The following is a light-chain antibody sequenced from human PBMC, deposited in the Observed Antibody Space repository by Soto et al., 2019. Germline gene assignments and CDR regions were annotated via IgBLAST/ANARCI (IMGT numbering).Light chain of an antibody. CDR1: QDIGDF. V-gene: IGKV1-33*01. Sequence: DTQMTQSPSSLSASIGDRVTITCQASQDIGDFLNWYQQKPGKDPKLLIYDASNLQTGVPSRFRGSGSGTDFTFTISSLQPEDIATYYCQQYDNLPRFTFGPGTKVEIK. CDR2: DAS. J-gene: IGKJ3*01. CDR3: QQYDNLPRFT.